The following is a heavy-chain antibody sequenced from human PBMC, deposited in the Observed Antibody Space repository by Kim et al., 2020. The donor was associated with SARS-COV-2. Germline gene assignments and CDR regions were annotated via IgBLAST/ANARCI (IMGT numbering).Heavy chain of an antibody. J-gene: IGHJ4*02. Sequence: SVKVSCKASGGTFSSYAISWVRQAPGQGLEWMGRIIPIPGIANYAQKFQGRVTITADKSTSTAYMELSSLRSEDTAVYYCARGQRLVRGVLKPPPFDYWGQGTLVTVSS. CDR2: IIPIPGIA. CDR3: ARGQRLVRGVLKPPPFDY. V-gene: IGHV1-69*04. D-gene: IGHD3-10*01. CDR1: GGTFSSYA.